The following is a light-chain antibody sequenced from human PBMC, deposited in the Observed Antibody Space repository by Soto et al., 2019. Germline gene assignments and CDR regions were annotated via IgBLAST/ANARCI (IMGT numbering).Light chain of an antibody. V-gene: IGLV2-14*01. Sequence: QSVLTQPASVSGSPGQSITISCTGTSGDIGSYNRVSWYQQHPGKAPKLIIYEVTDRPSGVSNRFSGSKSGNTASLTISGLQAEDEAEYYCSSYKNINTRACVFGTGTKSPS. CDR3: SSYKNINTRACV. J-gene: IGLJ1*01. CDR1: SGDIGSYNR. CDR2: EVT.